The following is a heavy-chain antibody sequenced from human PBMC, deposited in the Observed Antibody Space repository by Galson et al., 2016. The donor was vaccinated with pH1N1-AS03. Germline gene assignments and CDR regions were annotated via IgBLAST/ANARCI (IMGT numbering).Heavy chain of an antibody. J-gene: IGHJ6*02. CDR2: IYWDDDK. D-gene: IGHD1-14*01. CDR3: ARHIGTAAGFFYYGMDV. V-gene: IGHV2-5*02. CDR1: GFSHSASGVA. Sequence: PALVKPTQTLTLTCTLSGFSHSASGVAVAWIRQPPGKALEWLALIYWDDDKRYSPSLRDKLTITKDSSTNQVVLTMTNMDPVDTATYYCARHIGTAAGFFYYGMDVWGQGTTVTVSS.